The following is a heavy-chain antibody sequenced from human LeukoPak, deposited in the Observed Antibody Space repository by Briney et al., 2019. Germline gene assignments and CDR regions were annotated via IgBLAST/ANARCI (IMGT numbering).Heavy chain of an antibody. CDR1: GYTFTGYY. V-gene: IGHV1-2*02. D-gene: IGHD3-9*01. CDR2: INPNSGGT. J-gene: IGHJ5*02. Sequence: ASVKVSCKASGYTFTGYYMHWVRQAPGQGLEWMGWINPNSGGTNYAQKFQGRVTMTRDTSISTAYMELSRLRSDDTAVYYCAREGWGYDDILTGPGYDPWGQGTLVTVSS. CDR3: AREGWGYDDILTGPGYDP.